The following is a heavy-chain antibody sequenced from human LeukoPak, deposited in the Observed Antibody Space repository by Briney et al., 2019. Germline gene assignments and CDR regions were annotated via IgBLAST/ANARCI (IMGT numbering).Heavy chain of an antibody. Sequence: SGTLSLTCTVSGGSISTYYWSWIRQPPGEALEWIGYIYYSGSTNYNPSLKSRVTISVDTSKNQFSLKLSSVTAADTAVYYCARVSSYGTCDYWGQGTLVTVSS. CDR1: GGSISTYY. CDR3: ARVSSYGTCDY. CDR2: IYYSGST. J-gene: IGHJ4*02. D-gene: IGHD5-18*01. V-gene: IGHV4-59*01.